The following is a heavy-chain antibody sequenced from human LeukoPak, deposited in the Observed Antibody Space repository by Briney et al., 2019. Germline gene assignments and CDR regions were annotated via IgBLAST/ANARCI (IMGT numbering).Heavy chain of an antibody. V-gene: IGHV4-39*07. J-gene: IGHJ5*02. CDR1: GGSISSSSYY. Sequence: PSETLSLTCTVSGGSISSSSYYWGWIRQPPGKGLEWIGEINHSGSTNYNPSLKSRVTISVDTSKNQFSLKLSSVTAADTAVYYCARVLRFLEWSHNWFDPWGQGTLVTVSS. CDR3: ARVLRFLEWSHNWFDP. D-gene: IGHD3-3*01. CDR2: INHSGST.